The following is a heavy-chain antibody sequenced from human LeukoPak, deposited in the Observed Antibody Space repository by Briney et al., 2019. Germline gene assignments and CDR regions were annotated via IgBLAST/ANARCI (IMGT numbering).Heavy chain of an antibody. J-gene: IGHJ4*02. CDR2: LYSGGST. Sequence: GGSLRLSCAASGLTVSSNYMSWVRQAPGKGLEWVSVLYSGGSTYYADSVKGRFTISRDNSKNTVYLQMNSLRPEDTAVYYCARAFVTAAGFFDTWGQGTLVTVSS. V-gene: IGHV3-66*02. D-gene: IGHD6-13*01. CDR1: GLTVSSNY. CDR3: ARAFVTAAGFFDT.